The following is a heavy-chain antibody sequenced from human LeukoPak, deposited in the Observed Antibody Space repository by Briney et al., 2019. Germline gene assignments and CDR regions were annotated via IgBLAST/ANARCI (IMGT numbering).Heavy chain of an antibody. CDR1: GVSISSYY. CDR2: IYYSGST. CDR3: ARARNYDSSGYGY. Sequence: SETLSLTCTVSGVSISSYYWSWIRQPPGKGLEWIGYIYYSGSTNYNPSLKSRVTISVDTSKNQFSLKLSSVTAADTAVYYCARARNYDSSGYGYWGQGTLVTVSS. V-gene: IGHV4-59*01. D-gene: IGHD3-22*01. J-gene: IGHJ4*02.